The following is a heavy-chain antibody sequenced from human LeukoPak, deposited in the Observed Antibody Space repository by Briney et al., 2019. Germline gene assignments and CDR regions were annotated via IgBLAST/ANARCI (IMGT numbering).Heavy chain of an antibody. D-gene: IGHD1-26*01. CDR1: GGSISNYY. Sequence: SETLSLTCTVSGGSISNYYWSWIRQAAGKGLEWIGRIDTSGSTKYNPSLKSRVTMSVDTSKNQFSLRLNSVAAADTAVYYCARMYSGTSYYFDFWGQGTLVTVSS. CDR3: ARMYSGTSYYFDF. V-gene: IGHV4-4*07. J-gene: IGHJ4*02. CDR2: IDTSGST.